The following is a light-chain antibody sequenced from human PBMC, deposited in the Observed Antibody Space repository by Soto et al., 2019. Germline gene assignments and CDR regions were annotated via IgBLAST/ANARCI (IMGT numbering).Light chain of an antibody. CDR2: VVT. Sequence: QSVLAQPASVSGSPGQSITISCTGTSSDFGGYNYVSWYQQHPVKAPKLMIYVVTNRPSGVSDRFSGSKSGNTASLTISGLQAEDEADYYCSSCTSSSSPYVFGTGTKLTVL. J-gene: IGLJ1*01. CDR3: SSCTSSSSPYV. V-gene: IGLV2-14*01. CDR1: SSDFGGYNY.